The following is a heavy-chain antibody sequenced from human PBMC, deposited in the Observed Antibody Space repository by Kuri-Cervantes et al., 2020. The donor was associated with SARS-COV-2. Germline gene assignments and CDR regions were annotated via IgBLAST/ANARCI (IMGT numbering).Heavy chain of an antibody. J-gene: IGHJ6*03. CDR3: ARTGGYSSSWYQPRDYYYYMDV. Sequence: ASVKVSCKASGYTFTSYYMHWVRQAPGQGLEWMGIINPSGGSTSYAQKFQGRVTMTRDTSTSTVYMELSSLRSEDTAVYYCARTGGYSSSWYQPRDYYYYMDVWGKGTTVTVSS. CDR1: GYTFTSYY. CDR2: INPSGGST. V-gene: IGHV1-46*01. D-gene: IGHD6-13*01.